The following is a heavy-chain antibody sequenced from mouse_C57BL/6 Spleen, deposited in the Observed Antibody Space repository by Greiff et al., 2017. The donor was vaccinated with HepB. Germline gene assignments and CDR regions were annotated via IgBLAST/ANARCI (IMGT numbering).Heavy chain of an antibody. CDR1: GFTFSDYG. J-gene: IGHJ3*01. Sequence: EVQRVESGGGLVKPGGSLKLSCAASGFTFSDYGMHWVRQAPEKGLEWVAYISSGSSTIYYADTVKGRFTISRDNAKNTLFLQMTSLRSEDTAMYYCARDEYDEVPYWGQGTLVTVSA. CDR2: ISSGSSTI. CDR3: ARDEYDEVPY. D-gene: IGHD2-4*01. V-gene: IGHV5-17*01.